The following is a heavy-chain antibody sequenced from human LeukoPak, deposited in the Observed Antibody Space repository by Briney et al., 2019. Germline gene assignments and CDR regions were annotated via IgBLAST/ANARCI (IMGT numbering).Heavy chain of an antibody. CDR3: ARDSADYGDYDY. Sequence: ASVTVSCKASGYTFSSYFIDWVRQAPGQGLDWMGIINPSGGSTSYAQKFQGRVTMTRGTSTSTVYMELSSLRSEDTAVYYCARDSADYGDYDYWGQRCLVTVSS. D-gene: IGHD4-17*01. CDR2: INPSGGST. V-gene: IGHV1-46*01. J-gene: IGHJ4*02. CDR1: GYTFSSYF.